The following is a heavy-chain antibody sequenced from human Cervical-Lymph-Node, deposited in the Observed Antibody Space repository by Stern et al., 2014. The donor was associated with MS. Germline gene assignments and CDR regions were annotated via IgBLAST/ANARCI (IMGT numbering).Heavy chain of an antibody. J-gene: IGHJ4*02. CDR3: ARQTTAWASDV. V-gene: IGHV5-51*01. CDR2: IYPGDSEN. CDR1: GYKFSIYW. Sequence: VQLVESGAELIRPGESLKISCKGSGYKFSIYWIAWVRQMPGKGLEWMGIIYPGDSENRYSPSFQGQVTMSAEKSTSTAYLQWSSLNASDTAMYFCARQTTAWASDVWGQGTLVTVSS. D-gene: IGHD1-14*01.